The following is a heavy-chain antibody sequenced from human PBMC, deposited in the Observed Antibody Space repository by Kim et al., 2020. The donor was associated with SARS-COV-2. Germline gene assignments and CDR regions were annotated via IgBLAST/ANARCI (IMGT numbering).Heavy chain of an antibody. J-gene: IGHJ5*02. CDR3: ATGRVAGPPAWFDP. Sequence: ASVKVSCKVSGYTLTELSMHLVRQAPGKGLELMGGFDPEDGETIYAQKFQGRVTMTEDTSTDTAYMELSSLRSEDTAVYYCATGRVAGPPAWFDPWGQGTLVTVSS. CDR2: FDPEDGET. V-gene: IGHV1-24*01. CDR1: GYTLTELS. D-gene: IGHD2-15*01.